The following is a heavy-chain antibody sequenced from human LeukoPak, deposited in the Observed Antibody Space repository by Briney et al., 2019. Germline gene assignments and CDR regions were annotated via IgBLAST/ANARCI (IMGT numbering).Heavy chain of an antibody. V-gene: IGHV1-46*01. Sequence: ASVKVSCKASGYTFTSYYMHWVRQAPGQGLEWMGIINPSGGSTSYAQKFQGRVTMTRDTSTGTVYMELSSLRSEDTAVYYCARAAWTGYCSSTSCYAPFDIWGQGTMVTVSS. CDR3: ARAAWTGYCSSTSCYAPFDI. J-gene: IGHJ3*02. D-gene: IGHD2-2*01. CDR1: GYTFTSYY. CDR2: INPSGGST.